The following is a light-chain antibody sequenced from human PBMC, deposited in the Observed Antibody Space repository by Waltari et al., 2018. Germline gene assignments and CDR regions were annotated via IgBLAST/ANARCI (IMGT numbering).Light chain of an antibody. V-gene: IGLV7-43*01. J-gene: IGLJ3*02. CDR3: LLYYGGAWV. CDR2: STD. CDR1: TGPGTSHYY. Sequence: QTVVPQEPSLTVSPGGTVTLTCTSSTGPGTSHYYPNWFQQKPGQAPRPLIYSTDTKHSWTPARFSGSLLGGKAALTVSDVQPEDEADFYCLLYYGGAWVFGGGTKLTVL.